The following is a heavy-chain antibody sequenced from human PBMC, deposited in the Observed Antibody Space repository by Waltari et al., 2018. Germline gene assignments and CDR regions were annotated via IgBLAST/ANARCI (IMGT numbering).Heavy chain of an antibody. Sequence: QVQLVQSGAEVRKPGASVKVSCKTSGYTFTDSYIHWVRQAPGQGLEWMGRINPNNNCPIYEQKFQGKVTMTRNTSITTAYMELSSLTSDDTALYYCVTQRPWEDYWGQGTRVTVSP. V-gene: IGHV1-2*06. D-gene: IGHD1-26*01. CDR1: GYTFTDSY. J-gene: IGHJ4*02. CDR2: INPNNNCP. CDR3: VTQRPWEDY.